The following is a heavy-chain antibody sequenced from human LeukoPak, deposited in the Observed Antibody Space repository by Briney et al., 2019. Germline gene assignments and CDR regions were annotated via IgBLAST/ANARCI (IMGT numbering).Heavy chain of an antibody. CDR3: PRQSYASGWNPFDY. J-gene: IGHJ4*02. V-gene: IGHV3-23*01. CDR1: GFTFSSFA. D-gene: IGHD6-19*01. Sequence: PGGSLRLSCAASGFTFSSFAMSWVRQAPGRGLEWVSTISGGGITTYYADSTEGRFTISRDNSKNTLYLQMNSLTAEDTAVYYCPRQSYASGWNPFDYWGQGILVTVSS. CDR2: ISGGGITT.